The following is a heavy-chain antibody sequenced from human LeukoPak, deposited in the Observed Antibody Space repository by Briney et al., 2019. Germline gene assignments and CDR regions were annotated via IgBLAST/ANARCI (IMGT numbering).Heavy chain of an antibody. CDR2: INHSGST. CDR1: GGSFSGYY. J-gene: IGHJ4*02. CDR3: ARDVDGGDWNDY. V-gene: IGHV4-34*01. Sequence: SETLSLTCAVYGGSFSGYYWSWIRQPPGKGLEWIGEINHSGSTNYNPSLKSRVTISVDTSKNQFSLKLSSVTAADTAVYYCARDVDGGDWNDYWGRGTLVTVSS. D-gene: IGHD2-21*02.